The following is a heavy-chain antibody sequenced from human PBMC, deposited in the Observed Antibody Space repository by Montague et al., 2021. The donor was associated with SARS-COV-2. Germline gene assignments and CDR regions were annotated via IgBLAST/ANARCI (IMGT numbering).Heavy chain of an antibody. CDR3: ARGIRRTWIQLWVRSGFDY. CDR1: GGSISSSSYY. V-gene: IGHV4-39*07. CDR2: IYYSGST. J-gene: IGHJ4*02. D-gene: IGHD5-18*01. Sequence: SETRSLTCTVPGGSISSSSYYWGWIRQPPGKGLEWIGSIYYSGSTYYNPSLKSRVTISVDTSKNQFSLKLSSVTAADTAVYYCARGIRRTWIQLWVRSGFDYWGQGTLVTVSS.